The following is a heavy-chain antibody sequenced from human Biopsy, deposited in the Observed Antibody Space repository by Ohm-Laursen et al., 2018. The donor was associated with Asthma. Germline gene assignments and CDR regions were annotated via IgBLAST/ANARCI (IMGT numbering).Heavy chain of an antibody. CDR3: ARGDSSGWSQYYFDY. CDR2: IYSGGTS. D-gene: IGHD6-19*01. CDR1: GFAVSRDY. V-gene: IGHV3-53*01. Sequence: SLSLSCAASGFAVSRDYMFWVRQAPGKGLEWVSVIYSGGTSHTADSVRGRFTISRDYSKNTLYLQMHSLRAEDTAVYYCARGDSSGWSQYYFDYWGQGTLVTVSS. J-gene: IGHJ4*02.